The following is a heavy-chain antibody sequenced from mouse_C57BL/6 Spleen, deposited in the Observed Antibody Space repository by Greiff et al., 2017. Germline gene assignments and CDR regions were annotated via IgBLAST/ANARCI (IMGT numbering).Heavy chain of an antibody. Sequence: QVQLQQSGAELVKPGASVKISCKASGYAFSSYWMNWVKQRPGKGLEWIGQIYPGDGDTNYDGKFKGKATLTADKSSSTAYMQLSSLTSEDSAVYFCARRLTGTTFDYWGQGTTLTVSS. J-gene: IGHJ2*01. CDR1: GYAFSSYW. CDR2: IYPGDGDT. CDR3: ARRLTGTTFDY. D-gene: IGHD4-1*01. V-gene: IGHV1-80*01.